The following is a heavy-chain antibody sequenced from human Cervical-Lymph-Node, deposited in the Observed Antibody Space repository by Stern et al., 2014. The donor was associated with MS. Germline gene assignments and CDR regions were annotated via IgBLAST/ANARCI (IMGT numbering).Heavy chain of an antibody. J-gene: IGHJ6*02. CDR2: IYPGDSAT. CDR1: GYSFTSYW. D-gene: IGHD5-18*01. Sequence: EVQLVESGAEVKKPGESLKISCKGSGYSFTSYWIGWVRQMPGKGLEWMGIIYPGDSATRYSPSFQGQVTISADKSISTAYLQWSSLKASDTAMYYCARLVDTAMDMGDYYYYYGMDVWGQGTTVTVSS. CDR3: ARLVDTAMDMGDYYYYYGMDV. V-gene: IGHV5-51*01.